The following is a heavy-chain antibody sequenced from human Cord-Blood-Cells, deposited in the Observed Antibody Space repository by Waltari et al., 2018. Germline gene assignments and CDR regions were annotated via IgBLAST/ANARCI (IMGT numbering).Heavy chain of an antibody. CDR2: IYHSGST. J-gene: IGHJ5*02. Sequence: QVQLQESGPGLVKPSETLSLTCAVSGYSISSGYYWGWIRQPPGKGLEWIGSIYHSGSTNYNPSLKSRVTISVDTSKNQFSLKLSSVTAADTAVYYCARASGWYTYNWFDPWGQGTLVTVSS. CDR3: ARASGWYTYNWFDP. V-gene: IGHV4-38-2*01. CDR1: GYSISSGYY. D-gene: IGHD6-19*01.